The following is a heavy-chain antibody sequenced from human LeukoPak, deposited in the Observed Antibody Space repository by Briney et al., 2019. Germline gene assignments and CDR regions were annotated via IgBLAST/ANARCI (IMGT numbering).Heavy chain of an antibody. CDR2: IRYGGNKK. CDR3: AKLLLETGGIGEEFDY. V-gene: IGHV3-30*02. D-gene: IGHD1-26*01. Sequence: AGGSLRLSCAASGFTFSSYAMYWVRQAPGKGLEWVAFIRYGGNKKYYADSVKGRFTISRDNSRNTVYLQMNSLTSEDTAVYYCAKLLLETGGIGEEFDYWGQGTLVTVSS. CDR1: GFTFSSYA. J-gene: IGHJ4*02.